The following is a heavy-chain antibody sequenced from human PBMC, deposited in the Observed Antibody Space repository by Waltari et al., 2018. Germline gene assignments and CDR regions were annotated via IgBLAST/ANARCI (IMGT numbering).Heavy chain of an antibody. V-gene: IGHV1-8*01. CDR1: GYSFTSYD. CDR2: MNPSGCDT. CDR3: ARAVGGAARGYYGMDV. J-gene: IGHJ6*02. D-gene: IGHD1-26*01. Sequence: QVHLVQSAAEVKSPGATMKVSCKTSGYSFTSYDIQWVRQATGQGPEWMGWMNPSGCDTDYAKRFQGRVTMTTNTAISTAYLHLSSLRSEDTAVYYCARAVGGAARGYYGMDVWGQGTTVTVSS.